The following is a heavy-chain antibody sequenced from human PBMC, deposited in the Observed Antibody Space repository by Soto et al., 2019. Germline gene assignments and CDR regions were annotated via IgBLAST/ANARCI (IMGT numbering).Heavy chain of an antibody. CDR1: GGSISSYY. J-gene: IGHJ4*02. Sequence: PSETLSLTCTVSGGSISSYYWSWIRQPPGKGLEWIGYIYYSGSTNYNPSLKSRVTISVDTSKNQFSLKLSSVTAADTAVYYCARGIGQQLTTIDYWGQGTLVTVSS. CDR3: ARGIGQQLTTIDY. CDR2: IYYSGST. V-gene: IGHV4-59*01. D-gene: IGHD6-13*01.